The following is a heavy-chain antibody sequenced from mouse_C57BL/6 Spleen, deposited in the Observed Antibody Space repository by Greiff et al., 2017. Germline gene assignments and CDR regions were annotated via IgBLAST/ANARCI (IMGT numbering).Heavy chain of an antibody. J-gene: IGHJ3*01. D-gene: IGHD2-4*01. V-gene: IGHV2-6*01. Sequence: VQVVESGPGLVAPSQSLSITCTVSGFSLTSYGVDWVRQSPGKGLEWLGVIWGVGSTNYNSALKSRLSISKDNSKSQVFLKMNSLQTDDTAMYYCASGDYAFAYWGQGTLVTVSA. CDR2: IWGVGST. CDR1: GFSLTSYG. CDR3: ASGDYAFAY.